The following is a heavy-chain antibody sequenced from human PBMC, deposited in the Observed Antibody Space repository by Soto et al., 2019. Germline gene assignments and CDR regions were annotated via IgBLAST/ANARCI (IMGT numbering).Heavy chain of an antibody. D-gene: IGHD2-2*02. CDR3: AKDMGYCSSTSCYKGGYYYYGMDV. J-gene: IGHJ6*02. CDR1: GFTFSSYG. V-gene: IGHV3-30*18. CDR2: ISYDGSNK. Sequence: PGGSLRLSCAASGFTFSSYGMHWVRQAPGKGLEWVAVISYDGSNKYYADSVKGRFTISRDNSKNTLYLQMNSLRAEDTAVYYCAKDMGYCSSTSCYKGGYYYYGMDVWGQGTRVTVSS.